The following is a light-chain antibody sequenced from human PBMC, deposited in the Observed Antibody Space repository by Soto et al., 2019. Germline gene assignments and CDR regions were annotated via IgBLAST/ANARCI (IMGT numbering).Light chain of an antibody. CDR2: AAS. J-gene: IGKJ5*01. CDR1: QTVSKNY. V-gene: IGKV3-20*01. Sequence: VLTQSPGTLSLSPGEGATLSCRSSQTVSKNYLAWYHQKPGQAPRLLIYAASTRATGIPDRFSGSGSGTDFTLTISRLEPEEFAVFYCQQYAVSPITFGQGTRLEIK. CDR3: QQYAVSPIT.